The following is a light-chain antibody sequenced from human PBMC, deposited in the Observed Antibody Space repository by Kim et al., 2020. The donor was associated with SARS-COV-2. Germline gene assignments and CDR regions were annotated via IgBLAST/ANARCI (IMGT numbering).Light chain of an antibody. J-gene: IGLJ3*02. V-gene: IGLV10-54*04. CDR2: RNN. CDR1: SNNVGNQG. CDR3: SSWDSSLSAWV. Sequence: LTQPPSVSKGLRQTATLTCTGNSNNVGNQGATWLQQHQGHPPKLLSYRNNNRPSGISERFSASRSGNTASLTIAGLQPEDEADYHCSSWDSSLSAWVFGGGTQLTVL.